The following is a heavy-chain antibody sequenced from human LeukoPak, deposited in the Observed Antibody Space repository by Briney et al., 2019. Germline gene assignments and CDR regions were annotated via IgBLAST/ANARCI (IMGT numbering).Heavy chain of an antibody. V-gene: IGHV4-4*07. J-gene: IGHJ4*02. CDR1: GGSISSYY. D-gene: IGHD6-6*01. Sequence: SETLSLTCTVSGGSISSYYWSWIRQPAGKGLEWIGRIYTSGSTNYNPSLKSRVTMSVDTSKNQFSLKLSSVTAADTAVYYCARGASAARNTVFDYWAREPWSPSPQ. CDR3: ARGASAARNTVFDY. CDR2: IYTSGST.